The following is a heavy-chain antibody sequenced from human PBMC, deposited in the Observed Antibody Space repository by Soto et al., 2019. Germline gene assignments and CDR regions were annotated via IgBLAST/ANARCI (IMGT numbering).Heavy chain of an antibody. CDR3: AKRIVGTTGHAFDV. Sequence: QVQLVESGGGLVKPGGSLRLSCAASGFTFSDFHMIWVRQAPGKGLEWISHIYSGGSTVSYADSVQGRFTISRDNAKNSLYLQLDSLRVEDTAVYYCAKRIVGTTGHAFDVWGQGTTVTISS. CDR2: IYSGGSTV. CDR1: GFTFSDFH. V-gene: IGHV3-11*01. J-gene: IGHJ6*02. D-gene: IGHD1-26*01.